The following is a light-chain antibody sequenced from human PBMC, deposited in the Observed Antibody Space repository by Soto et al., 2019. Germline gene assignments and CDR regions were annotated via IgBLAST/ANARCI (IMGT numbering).Light chain of an antibody. CDR2: GAS. Sequence: EIVLTQSPGTLSLSPGERATLSCRASQSVSSSYLAWYQQKPGQAPRLLIYGASSRATGIPDRFSGSGSGTDFTLTISTLEPEDFAVYYCQQYGGFGQGTKLEIK. CDR1: QSVSSSY. V-gene: IGKV3-20*01. J-gene: IGKJ2*03. CDR3: QQYGG.